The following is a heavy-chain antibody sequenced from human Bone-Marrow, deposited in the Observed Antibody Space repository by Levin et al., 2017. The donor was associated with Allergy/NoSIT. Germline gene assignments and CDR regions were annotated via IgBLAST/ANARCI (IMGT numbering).Heavy chain of an antibody. V-gene: IGHV4-30-4*01. CDR3: ARLSLTFYDILTGYYSPIGTFDY. Sequence: SQTLSLTCNVSGGSINSGDSYWSWIRQPPGKGLEWIGYIYYSGSTYYNPSLKSRITISIDTSKSQFSLQLSSVTAADTGVYYCARLSLTFYDILTGYYSPIGTFDYWGQGTLVTVSS. CDR2: IYYSGST. CDR1: GGSINSGDSY. J-gene: IGHJ4*02. D-gene: IGHD3-9*01.